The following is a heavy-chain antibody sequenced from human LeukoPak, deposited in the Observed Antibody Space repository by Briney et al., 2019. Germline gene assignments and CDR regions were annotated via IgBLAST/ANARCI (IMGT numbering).Heavy chain of an antibody. D-gene: IGHD6-13*01. V-gene: IGHV4-39*01. Sequence: SETLSLTCTVSGGSISSSSYYWGWLRQPPGKGLEWIGSIYYSGSTYYNPSLKSRVTISVDTSKNQFSLKLSSVTAADTAVYYCARRYSSSWYVRYFDYWGQGTLVTVSS. J-gene: IGHJ4*02. CDR1: GGSISSSSYY. CDR2: IYYSGST. CDR3: ARRYSSSWYVRYFDY.